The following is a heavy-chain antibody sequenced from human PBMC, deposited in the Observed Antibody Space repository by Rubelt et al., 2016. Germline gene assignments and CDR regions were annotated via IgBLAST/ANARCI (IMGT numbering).Heavy chain of an antibody. D-gene: IGHD3-22*01. CDR2: IYYSGST. CDR1: GGSISSSSYY. J-gene: IGHJ5*02. CDR3: ARSKTYYYDSSGYYQT. Sequence: QLQLQESGPGLVKPSETLSLTCTVSGGSISSSSYYWGWIRQPPGKGLEWIGSIYYSGSTYYNRSRKGRVTISVDTSKNQLSLKLSAVTAAETAVYYCARSKTYYYDSSGYYQTWGQGTLVTVSS. V-gene: IGHV4-39*01.